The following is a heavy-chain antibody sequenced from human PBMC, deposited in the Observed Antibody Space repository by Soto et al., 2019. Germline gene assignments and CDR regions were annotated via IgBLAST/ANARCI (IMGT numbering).Heavy chain of an antibody. CDR2: VSYDGSTK. V-gene: IGHV3-30-3*01. CDR1: GFTFSSYA. Sequence: GGSLRLSCAASGFTFSSYAMHWVRQAPGKGLEWVALVSYDGSTKYYADSVKGRFTISRDNSKNALYLQMNSLRAEDTAVYYCARDRRYCSSTSCYGLFDYWGQGTLVTVSS. J-gene: IGHJ4*02. D-gene: IGHD2-2*01. CDR3: ARDRRYCSSTSCYGLFDY.